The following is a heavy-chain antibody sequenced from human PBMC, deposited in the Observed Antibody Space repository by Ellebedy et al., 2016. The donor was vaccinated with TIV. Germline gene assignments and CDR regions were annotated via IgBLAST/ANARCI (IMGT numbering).Heavy chain of an antibody. CDR3: ARATEGLDY. V-gene: IGHV3-7*01. J-gene: IGHJ4*02. Sequence: GESLKISCAASGFMFSNSWMSWVRQAPGKGLEWVANIKRDGSEKYYVDSVKGRFTISRDNAKNSLYLQMTSLRAGETAVYYCARATEGLDYWGQGTLVTVSS. D-gene: IGHD1-14*01. CDR1: GFMFSNSW. CDR2: IKRDGSEK.